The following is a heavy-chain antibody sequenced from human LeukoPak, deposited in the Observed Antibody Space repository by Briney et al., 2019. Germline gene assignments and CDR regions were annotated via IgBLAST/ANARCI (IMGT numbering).Heavy chain of an antibody. J-gene: IGHJ6*03. CDR3: ARRRRELLRGYYYYYYMDV. Sequence: GGSLRLSCEASGFTFSRHWLTWVRQAPGKGLEWVGNIDGAGGEKHYVDSVKGRFTISRDNAKNSLYLQMNSLRAEDTALYYCARRRRELLRGYYYYYYMDVWGKGTTVTVSS. V-gene: IGHV3-7*03. CDR1: GFTFSRHW. CDR2: IDGAGGEK. D-gene: IGHD1-26*01.